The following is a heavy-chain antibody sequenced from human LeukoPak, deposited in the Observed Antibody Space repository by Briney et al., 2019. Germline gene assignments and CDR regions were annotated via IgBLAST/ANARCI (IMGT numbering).Heavy chain of an antibody. CDR3: ASLAHSSGYSLFDY. CDR2: INHSGST. CDR1: GGSFSGYY. J-gene: IGHJ4*02. Sequence: MPSETLSLTCAVYGGSFSGYYWSWIRQPPGKGLEWIGEINHSGSTNYNPSLKSRVTISVDTSKNQFSLKLSSVTAADTAVYYCASLAHSSGYSLFDYWGQGTLVTVSS. V-gene: IGHV4-34*01. D-gene: IGHD3-22*01.